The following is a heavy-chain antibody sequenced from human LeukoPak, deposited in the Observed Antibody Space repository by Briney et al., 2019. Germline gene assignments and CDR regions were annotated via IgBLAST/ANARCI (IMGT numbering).Heavy chain of an antibody. V-gene: IGHV3-30*07. CDR2: ISYDGSNK. D-gene: IGHD5-24*01. CDR3: ARDQDGYNGD. J-gene: IGHJ4*02. Sequence: GGSLRLSCAASGFTFSSYAMHWVRQAPGKGLEWVAVISYDGSNKYYADSVKGRFTISRDNAKNSLYLQMNSLRAEDTAVYYCARDQDGYNGDWGQGTLVTVSS. CDR1: GFTFSSYA.